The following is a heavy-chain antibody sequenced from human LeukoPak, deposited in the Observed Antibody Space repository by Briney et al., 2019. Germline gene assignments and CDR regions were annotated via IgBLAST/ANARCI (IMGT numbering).Heavy chain of an antibody. Sequence: ASVKVSCKASGYDFTSFGITWVRQAPGQELGWMGWISRHNGNTDYAQRFRGRVTLTIDTSTTTADMEVRNLIPDDTAVYYCARHYLGSGSEDYWGQGTLVSVSS. CDR1: GYDFTSFG. CDR3: ARHYLGSGSEDY. D-gene: IGHD3-10*01. CDR2: ISRHNGNT. V-gene: IGHV1-18*01. J-gene: IGHJ4*02.